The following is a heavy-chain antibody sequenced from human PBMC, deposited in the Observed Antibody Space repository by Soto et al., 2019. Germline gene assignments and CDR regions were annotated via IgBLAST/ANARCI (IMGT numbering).Heavy chain of an antibody. V-gene: IGHV3-7*01. J-gene: IGHJ6*02. Sequence: GGSLRLSCAASEFTFDKYYMTWVRQAPGKGPEWVANIKPDGSEQYYVDSVRGRFTISRDNANNSLYLQMNSLRAEDTAVYFCARGNWNYYYGFDVWGQGTTVTVSS. CDR2: IKPDGSEQ. D-gene: IGHD1-20*01. CDR1: EFTFDKYY. CDR3: ARGNWNYYYGFDV.